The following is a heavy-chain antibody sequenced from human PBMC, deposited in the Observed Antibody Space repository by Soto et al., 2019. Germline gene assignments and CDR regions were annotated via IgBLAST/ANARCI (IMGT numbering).Heavy chain of an antibody. CDR1: GGNFITFA. J-gene: IGHJ6*02. D-gene: IGHD7-27*01. CDR2: IIPISSTT. Sequence: QVELVQSGAEVKKPGSSVKVSCKASGGNFITFAISWVRQAPGQGLEWMGEIIPISSTTKSAHKFQARVTISADGSSSTVHMELRSLKSEDTAIYFCANKLGIDPFGSYGLDVWGQGTTVTVSS. CDR3: ANKLGIDPFGSYGLDV. V-gene: IGHV1-69*01.